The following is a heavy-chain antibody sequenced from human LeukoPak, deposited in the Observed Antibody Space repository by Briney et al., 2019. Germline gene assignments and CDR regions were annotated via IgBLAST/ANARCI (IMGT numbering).Heavy chain of an antibody. Sequence: GGSLRLSCAASGFTFSSYSMNWVRQAPGKGLEWVSSISSSSSYIYYADSVKGRFTISRDNAKNSLYLQMNSLRAEDTAVYYCARDRGYSYGFDYWGPGTLVTVSS. CDR1: GFTFSSYS. CDR2: ISSSSSYI. D-gene: IGHD5-18*01. CDR3: ARDRGYSYGFDY. V-gene: IGHV3-21*01. J-gene: IGHJ4*02.